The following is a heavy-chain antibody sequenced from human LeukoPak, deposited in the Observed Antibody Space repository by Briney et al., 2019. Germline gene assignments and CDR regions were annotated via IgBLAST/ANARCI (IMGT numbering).Heavy chain of an antibody. CDR3: ARGYDILTGYYLGNWFDP. Sequence: SETLSLTCTVSGGSISSYYWSWIRQPPGKGLEWIGYIYYSGSNNYNPSLKSRVTISVDTSKNQFSLKLSSVTAADTAVYYCARGYDILTGYYLGNWFDPWGQGTLVTVSS. J-gene: IGHJ5*02. V-gene: IGHV4-59*01. CDR1: GGSISSYY. CDR2: IYYSGSN. D-gene: IGHD3-9*01.